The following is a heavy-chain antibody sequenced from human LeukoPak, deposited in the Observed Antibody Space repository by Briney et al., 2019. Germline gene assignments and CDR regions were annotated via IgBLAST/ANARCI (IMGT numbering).Heavy chain of an antibody. CDR2: ICGSGIVT. V-gene: IGHV3-23*01. CDR3: TKTKDIYGPSGYYYYMDV. D-gene: IGHD3-3*02. J-gene: IGHJ6*03. CDR1: RFTLSRYA. Sequence: GGSLRLSCAASRFTLSRYAMRWVRRALEEGVVWVSTICGSGIVTYYADSVKGRFTISRDNSKKTLYLQMNSLRAEDMAVFYCTKTKDIYGPSGYYYYMDVWGKGTTVSVSS.